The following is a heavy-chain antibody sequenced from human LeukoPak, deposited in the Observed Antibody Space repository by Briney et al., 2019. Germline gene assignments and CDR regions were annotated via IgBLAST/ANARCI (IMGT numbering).Heavy chain of an antibody. D-gene: IGHD6-13*01. CDR2: IKQDGSEK. Sequence: GGSLRLSCAASGFTFSSYWMSWVRQAPGKGLEWVANIKQDGSEKYYVDSVKGRFTISRDNSKNTLYLQMNSLRAEDTAVYYCAKDLVVRQGSSMDVWGKGTTVTISS. J-gene: IGHJ6*03. CDR3: AKDLVVRQGSSMDV. CDR1: GFTFSSYW. V-gene: IGHV3-7*01.